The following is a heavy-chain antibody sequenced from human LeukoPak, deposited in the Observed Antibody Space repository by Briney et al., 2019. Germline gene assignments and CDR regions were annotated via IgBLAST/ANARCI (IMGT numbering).Heavy chain of an antibody. J-gene: IGHJ4*02. V-gene: IGHV3-53*01. Sequence: GGSLRLSCAASGFTFSSYWMSWVRQAPGKGLEWVSVIYSGGSTYYADSVKGRFTISRDNSKNTLYLQMNSLRAEDTAVYYCARATYYYDSSGYYSDYWGQGTLVTVSS. CDR1: GFTFSSYW. D-gene: IGHD3-22*01. CDR3: ARATYYYDSSGYYSDY. CDR2: IYSGGST.